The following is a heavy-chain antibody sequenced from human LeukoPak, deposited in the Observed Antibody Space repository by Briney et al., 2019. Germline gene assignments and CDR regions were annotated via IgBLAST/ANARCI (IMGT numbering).Heavy chain of an antibody. CDR1: GFTFSSYS. V-gene: IGHV3-21*01. CDR2: ISSSSSYI. J-gene: IGHJ4*02. Sequence: PGGSLRLSCAASGFTFSSYSMNWVRQAPGKGLEWVSSISSSSSYIYYADSVKGRFTISRDNAKNSLYLQMNSLRAEDTAVYYCARILYDYYDSSGHRTFDYWGQGTLVTVSS. CDR3: ARILYDYYDSSGHRTFDY. D-gene: IGHD3-22*01.